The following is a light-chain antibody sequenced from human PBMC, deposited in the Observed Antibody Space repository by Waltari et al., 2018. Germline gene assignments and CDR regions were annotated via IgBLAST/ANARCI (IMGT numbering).Light chain of an antibody. CDR1: TGAVTSGFY. CDR3: LLYYGGAQV. Sequence: QTVVTQEPSLTVSPGGTVTLTCASSTGAVTSGFYPSWFQQKPGQPTRALIYSTNNKHSWTPARFSGSLLGGKAALTLSGVQVEDEAEYYCLLYYGGAQVFGGGTKLTVL. CDR2: STN. V-gene: IGLV7-43*01. J-gene: IGLJ3*02.